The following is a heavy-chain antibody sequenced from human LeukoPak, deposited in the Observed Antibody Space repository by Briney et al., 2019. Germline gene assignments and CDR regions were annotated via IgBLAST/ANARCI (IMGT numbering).Heavy chain of an antibody. D-gene: IGHD3-10*01. CDR1: GFTFSSYS. Sequence: GGSLRLSCAASGFTFSSYSMNWVRQAPGKGLEWVSSISSSSSYIYYADSAKGRFTISRDNAKNSLYLQMNSLRAEDTAVYYCARDRARYGVLWYYGSAGYYYYYMDVWGKGTTVTVSS. J-gene: IGHJ6*03. CDR2: ISSSSSYI. CDR3: ARDRARYGVLWYYGSAGYYYYYMDV. V-gene: IGHV3-21*01.